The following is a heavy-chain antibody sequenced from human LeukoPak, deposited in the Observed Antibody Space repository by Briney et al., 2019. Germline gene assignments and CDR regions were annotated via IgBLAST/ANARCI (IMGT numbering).Heavy chain of an antibody. CDR1: GGSISSGDYC. D-gene: IGHD3-22*01. V-gene: IGHV4-30-4*08. J-gene: IGHJ4*02. CDR3: ARTYYYDSSGYIHFDY. Sequence: PSQTLSLTCTVSGGSISSGDYCWSWIRQPPGKGLEWIGYIYYSGSTYYNPSLKSRVTISVDTSKNQFSLKLSSVTAADTAVYYCARTYYYDSSGYIHFDYRGQGTLVTVSS. CDR2: IYYSGST.